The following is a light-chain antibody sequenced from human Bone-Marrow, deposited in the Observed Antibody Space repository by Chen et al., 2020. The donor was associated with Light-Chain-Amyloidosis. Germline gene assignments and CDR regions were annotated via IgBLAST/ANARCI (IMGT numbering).Light chain of an antibody. CDR2: EVT. Sequence: QSALTQPASVSGSPGQSITISCTGTSSDVGGDNHVSWYQQHPDNAPKLMIYEVTNRPSWVPDLFSGSKSDNTASLTISGLQTEDEADYFCSSYTITNTLVFGSGTRVTVL. CDR3: SSYTITNTLV. J-gene: IGLJ1*01. CDR1: SSDVGGDNH. V-gene: IGLV2-14*01.